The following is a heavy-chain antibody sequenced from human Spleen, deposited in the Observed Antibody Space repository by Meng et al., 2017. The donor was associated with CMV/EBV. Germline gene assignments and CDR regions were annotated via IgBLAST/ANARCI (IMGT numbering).Heavy chain of an antibody. D-gene: IGHD6-6*01. CDR1: GYINSGGYY. Sequence: GYINSGGYYWSWIRQRPGKGLEWIGYIYYSGSTYYNPSLKSRVTISVDTSKNQFSLKLSSVTAADTAVYYCARGLFEYSSSSHYFDYWGQGTLVTVSS. CDR3: ARGLFEYSSSSHYFDY. V-gene: IGHV4-31*02. CDR2: IYYSGST. J-gene: IGHJ4*02.